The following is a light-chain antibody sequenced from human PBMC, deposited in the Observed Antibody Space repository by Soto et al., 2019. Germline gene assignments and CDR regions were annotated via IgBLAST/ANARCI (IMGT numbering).Light chain of an antibody. CDR1: QSVTVNS. CDR3: QQYGDSPLT. V-gene: IGKV3-20*01. J-gene: IGKJ3*01. CDR2: AAS. Sequence: EILLTQSPSTLSLSPGEGVTLSCRASQSVTVNSLAWNQQKPGQAPRLLIYAASTRAAAVPDRFTGSGSGTDFALTISRLEPEDFGVYYCQQYGDSPLTSGPGTKVDIK.